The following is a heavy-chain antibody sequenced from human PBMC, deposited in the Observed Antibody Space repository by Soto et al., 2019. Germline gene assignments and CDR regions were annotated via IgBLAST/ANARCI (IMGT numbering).Heavy chain of an antibody. CDR1: GFTFSSYG. J-gene: IGHJ4*02. CDR2: ISYDGSNK. V-gene: IGHV3-30*18. D-gene: IGHD6-19*01. CDR3: AKDGLYSSGCLDY. Sequence: QVQLVESGGGVVQPGRSLRLSCAASGFTFSSYGMHWVRQAPGKGLEWVAVISYDGSNKYYADSVKGRFTISRDNSKNTLYLQMNSLRAEDTAVYYCAKDGLYSSGCLDYWGQGTLVTVSS.